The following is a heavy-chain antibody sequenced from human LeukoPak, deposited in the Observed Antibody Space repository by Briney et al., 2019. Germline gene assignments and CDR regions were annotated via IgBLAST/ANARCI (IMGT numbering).Heavy chain of an antibody. J-gene: IGHJ4*02. Sequence: GRSLRLSCAASGFTFSSYGIHWVRQAPGKGLEWVSFILFDGSKTYYADSVKGRFTVSRDNSKNTLFLEMNSLRANDTAVYYCAQWELLPTADYWGQGTLVTVSS. V-gene: IGHV3-30*02. D-gene: IGHD1-26*01. CDR1: GFTFSSYG. CDR2: ILFDGSKT. CDR3: AQWELLPTADY.